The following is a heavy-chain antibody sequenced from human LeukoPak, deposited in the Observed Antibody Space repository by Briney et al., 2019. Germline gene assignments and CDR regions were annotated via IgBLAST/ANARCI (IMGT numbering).Heavy chain of an antibody. CDR2: INPSGGST. CDR3: ATAKFGGNSYFDY. J-gene: IGHJ4*02. CDR1: EYTFTTYF. Sequence: ASGKLSYTPSEYTFTTYFTHWVRQAPGQGLEWMGIINPSGGSTNYAQKFQGKVTMTRDTSTSTVYMELSSLRSEDTAVYYCATAKFGGNSYFDYWGQGTLVTVSS. D-gene: IGHD4-23*01. V-gene: IGHV1-46*01.